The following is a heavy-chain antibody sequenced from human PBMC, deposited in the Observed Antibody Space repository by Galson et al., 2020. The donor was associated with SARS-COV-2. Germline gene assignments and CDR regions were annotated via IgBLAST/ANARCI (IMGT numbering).Heavy chain of an antibody. CDR2: IWYAGSNK. CDR1: RFTFSSSG. J-gene: IGHJ5*02. Sequence: SLKISRAASRFTFSSSGMPWVPQAPRKGLEWVAVIWYAGSNKYYADSVQGRFTISRDNSKNTLYLQMNSLRAEDTAVYYCARDQYAGYSYGYYWFDPGGQGTLVTVSS. D-gene: IGHD5-18*01. CDR3: ARDQYAGYSYGYYWFDP. V-gene: IGHV3-33*01.